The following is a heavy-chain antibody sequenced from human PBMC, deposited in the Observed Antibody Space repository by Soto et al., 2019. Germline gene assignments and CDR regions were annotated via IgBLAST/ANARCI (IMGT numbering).Heavy chain of an antibody. CDR3: ARGANNVFPLAEFDY. J-gene: IGHJ4*02. CDR2: IYYSGST. CDR1: GGSISSYY. V-gene: IGHV4-59*01. Sequence: SETLSLTCTVSGGSISSYYWSWIRQPPGKGLEWIGYIYYSGSTNYNPSLKSRVTISVDTSKNQFSLKLSSVTAADTAVYYCARGANNVFPLAEFDYWGQGTLVTSPQ. D-gene: IGHD1-1*01.